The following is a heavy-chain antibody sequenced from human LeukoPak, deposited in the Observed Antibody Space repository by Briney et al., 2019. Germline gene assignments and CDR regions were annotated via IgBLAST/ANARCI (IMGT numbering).Heavy chain of an antibody. D-gene: IGHD6-13*01. CDR2: INPNSGGT. CDR3: ARVRIGPQLEKYYYYAMDV. CDR1: GYTFTDYY. Sequence: ASVKVSCKASGYTFTDYYMHWVRQAPGQGLEWMGWINPNSGGTNYAQKFQGRVTMTTDTSISTAYMEVSRLRSEDTAVYYCARVRIGPQLEKYYYYAMDVWGQGTTVTVSS. V-gene: IGHV1-2*02. J-gene: IGHJ6*02.